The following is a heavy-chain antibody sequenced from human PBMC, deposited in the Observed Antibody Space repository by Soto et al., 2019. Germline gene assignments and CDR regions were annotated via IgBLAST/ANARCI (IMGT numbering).Heavy chain of an antibody. CDR1: GYSFTSYW. CDR2: IYPGDSDT. J-gene: IGHJ6*03. CDR3: ARHTFSIDYDFWSGYLGYMDV. Sequence: GESLKISCKGSGYSFTSYWIGWVRQMPGKGLEWMGIIYPGDSDTKYSPSFQGQVTISADKSISTAYLQWSSLKASDTAMYYCARHTFSIDYDFWSGYLGYMDVWGKGTTVTVSS. D-gene: IGHD3-3*01. V-gene: IGHV5-51*01.